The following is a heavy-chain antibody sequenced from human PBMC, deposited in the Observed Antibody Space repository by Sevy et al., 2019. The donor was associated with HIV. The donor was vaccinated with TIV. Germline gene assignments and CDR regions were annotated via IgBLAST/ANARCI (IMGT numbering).Heavy chain of an antibody. Sequence: GGSLRLSCAASRFTFSNYAMSWVRQAPGKGLEWVSSISRSGGSTYYADSVKGRFTISRDNSKNILYLQMNRLRAEDTAVYYCAKVDVVVPVADYGMDVWGQGTTVTVSS. V-gene: IGHV3-23*01. J-gene: IGHJ6*02. CDR1: RFTFSNYA. CDR3: AKVDVVVPVADYGMDV. D-gene: IGHD2-2*01. CDR2: ISRSGGST.